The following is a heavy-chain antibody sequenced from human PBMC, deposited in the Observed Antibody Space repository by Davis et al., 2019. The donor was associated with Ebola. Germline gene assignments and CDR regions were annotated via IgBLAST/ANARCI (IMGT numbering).Heavy chain of an antibody. CDR2: IKQDGSEK. J-gene: IGHJ6*04. Sequence: GESLKISCAASGFTFISYWMTWVRQAPRKGLEWVANIKQDGSEKYYVDSVKGRFTISRDNAKNSLYLQMNSLRAEDTAVYYCAKSGLSFGVVKYHYGMDVWGKGTTVTVSS. CDR3: AKSGLSFGVVKYHYGMDV. CDR1: GFTFISYW. V-gene: IGHV3-7*01. D-gene: IGHD3-3*01.